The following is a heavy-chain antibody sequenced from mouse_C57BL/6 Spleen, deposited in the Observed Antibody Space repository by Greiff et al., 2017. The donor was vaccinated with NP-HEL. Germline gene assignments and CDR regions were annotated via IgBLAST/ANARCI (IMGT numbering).Heavy chain of an antibody. Sequence: EVQLVESGGGLVKPGGSLKLSCAASGFTFSDYGMHWVRQAPEKGLEWVAYISSGSSTIYYADTVKGRFTISRDNAKNTLFLQMTSLRSEDTAMYYCARGERDSSGDYAMDYWGQGTSVTVSS. CDR1: GFTFSDYG. J-gene: IGHJ4*01. CDR2: ISSGSSTI. D-gene: IGHD3-2*02. V-gene: IGHV5-17*01. CDR3: ARGERDSSGDYAMDY.